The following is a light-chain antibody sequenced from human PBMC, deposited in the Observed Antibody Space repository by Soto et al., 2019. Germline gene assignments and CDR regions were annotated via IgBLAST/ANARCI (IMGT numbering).Light chain of an antibody. Sequence: EIVMTQSPATLSVSPGERATLSCRASQSVSSNLAWYQQKPGQAPRLLIYGASTRATGIPARLSGSGSGTDFTLTISSLQSEVFAFYYCQKYNNWPPITFGKGTRLEIK. J-gene: IGKJ5*01. CDR3: QKYNNWPPIT. CDR2: GAS. V-gene: IGKV3-15*01. CDR1: QSVSSN.